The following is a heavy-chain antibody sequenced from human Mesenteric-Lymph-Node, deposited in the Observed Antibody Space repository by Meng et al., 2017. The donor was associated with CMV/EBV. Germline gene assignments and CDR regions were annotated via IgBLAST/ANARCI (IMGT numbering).Heavy chain of an antibody. CDR3: AKWVDYLDDTGYFYRYFDY. CDR1: GFTFSSYA. J-gene: IGHJ4*02. D-gene: IGHD3-22*01. V-gene: IGHV3-23*03. Sequence: GGSLRLSCAASGFTFSSYAMSWVRQAPGKGLEWVSVIYPADTSTYYADSVKGRFTISRDNSKNTLFLRMNSLRAEDTAVYYCAKWVDYLDDTGYFYRYFDYWGQGTLVTVSS. CDR2: IYPADTST.